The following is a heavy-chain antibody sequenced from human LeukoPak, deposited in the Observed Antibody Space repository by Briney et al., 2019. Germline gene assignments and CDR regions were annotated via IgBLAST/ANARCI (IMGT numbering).Heavy chain of an antibody. CDR1: GGSISSYY. D-gene: IGHD4-17*01. CDR3: ARHRLTTVTTNWFDP. V-gene: IGHV4-59*08. CDR2: VYYSGST. Sequence: SETLSLTCTVSGGSISSYYWSWIRQPPGKGLEWIGYVYYSGSTNYNPSLKSRVTISVDTSKNQFSLKLSSVTAADTAVYYCARHRLTTVTTNWFDPWGQGTLVTVPS. J-gene: IGHJ5*02.